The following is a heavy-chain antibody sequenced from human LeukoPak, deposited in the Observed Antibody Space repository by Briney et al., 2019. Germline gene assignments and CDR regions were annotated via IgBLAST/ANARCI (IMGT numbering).Heavy chain of an antibody. CDR1: GYTFTSYG. Sequence: GASVKVSCKASGYTFTSYGISWVRQAPGQGLECIGWISAYNGNTNYAQKLQGRVTMTTDTSTSTAYMELRSLRSDDTAVYYCAREIYYYDSSGYYYAPTPYFDYSGQGTLVTVSS. J-gene: IGHJ4*02. CDR3: AREIYYYDSSGYYYAPTPYFDY. CDR2: ISAYNGNT. V-gene: IGHV1-18*01. D-gene: IGHD3-22*01.